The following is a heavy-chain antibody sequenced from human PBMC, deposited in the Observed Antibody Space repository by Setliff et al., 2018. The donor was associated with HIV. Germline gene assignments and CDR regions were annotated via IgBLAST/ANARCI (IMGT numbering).Heavy chain of an antibody. CDR1: GGSISSGAYY. CDR2: IYYSGST. J-gene: IGHJ4*02. D-gene: IGHD3-16*02. V-gene: IGHV4-31*03. CDR3: ARAYYDSVWGSHRYRFYYFDY. Sequence: TSETLSLTCTVSGGSISSGAYYWSWIRQHPGKGLEWIGYIYYSGSTYYNPSLKSRITISVDTSNNQFSLKLSSVTAADTAVYYCARAYYDSVWGSHRYRFYYFDYWGQGSLVTVSS.